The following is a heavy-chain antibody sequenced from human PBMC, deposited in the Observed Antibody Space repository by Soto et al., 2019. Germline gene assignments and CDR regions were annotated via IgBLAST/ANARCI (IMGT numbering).Heavy chain of an antibody. D-gene: IGHD5-12*01. J-gene: IGHJ3*02. Sequence: GASVKLTCKDCGYTFTSYAMHWVRQAPGQRLEWMGWLNAGNGNTKYSQKFQGRVTITRDTSASTTYLEMSSLRSEATAVYYCSGVLFPLNSGYDTTGAFDSWGQGKMVT. V-gene: IGHV1-3*01. CDR2: LNAGNGNT. CDR1: GYTFTSYA. CDR3: SGVLFPLNSGYDTTGAFDS.